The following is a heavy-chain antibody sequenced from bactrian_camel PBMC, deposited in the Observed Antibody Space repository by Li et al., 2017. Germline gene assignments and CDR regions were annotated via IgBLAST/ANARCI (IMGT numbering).Heavy chain of an antibody. J-gene: IGHJ4*01. CDR1: GYRLTRTC. V-gene: IGHV3S1*01. Sequence: HVQLVESGGGSVQAGGSLRLSCAASGYRLTRTCMGWFRQAPRQGREGVAAVDSDGRTDTADSVKGRFTISLGNAKNTLYLQMNNLKPEDTAMYYCAAYAGSRVLGPWSFERGTYDFWGPGTQVTVS. CDR3: AAYAGSRVLGPWSFERGTYDF. D-gene: IGHD7*01. CDR2: VDSDGRT.